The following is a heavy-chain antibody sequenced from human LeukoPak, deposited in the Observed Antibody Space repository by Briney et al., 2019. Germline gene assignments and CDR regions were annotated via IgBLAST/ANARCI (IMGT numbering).Heavy chain of an antibody. CDR3: ARDQPRELPPFDY. D-gene: IGHD1-26*01. J-gene: IGHJ4*02. CDR1: GYTFTDYY. V-gene: IGHV1-2*02. CDR2: INPKRGAT. Sequence: ASVKVSCKASGYTFTDYYIHWVRQAPGQGLEWMGWINPKRGATKYAQKFQGRVTMTRDTAISTAYMELSSLTSDDTAVYYCARDQPRELPPFDYWGQGTLVTVSS.